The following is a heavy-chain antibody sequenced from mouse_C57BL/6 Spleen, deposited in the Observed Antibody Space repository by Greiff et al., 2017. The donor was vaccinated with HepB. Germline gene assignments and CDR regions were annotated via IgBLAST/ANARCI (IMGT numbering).Heavy chain of an antibody. V-gene: IGHV1-80*01. J-gene: IGHJ3*01. CDR1: GYAFSSYW. CDR3: ARLVLRYAWFAY. CDR2: IYPGDGDT. Sequence: VQLQQSGAELVKPGASVKISCKASGYAFSSYWMNWVKQRPGKGLEWIGQIYPGDGDTNYNGKFKGKATLTADKSSSTAYMQLSSLTSEDSAVYFCARLVLRYAWFAYWGQGTLVTVSA. D-gene: IGHD1-1*01.